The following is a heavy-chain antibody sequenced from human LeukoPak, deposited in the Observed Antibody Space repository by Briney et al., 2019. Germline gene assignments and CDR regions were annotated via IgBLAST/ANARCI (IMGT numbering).Heavy chain of an antibody. J-gene: IGHJ6*03. Sequence: SETLSLTCTVSGGSISSGSYYWSWIRQPAGKGLEWIGRIYTSGSTNYNPSLKSRVTISVDTSKNQFSLKLSSVTAADTAVYYCARLSLPANYYYYYYMDVWGKGTTVTVSS. CDR2: IYTSGST. D-gene: IGHD1-26*01. CDR3: ARLSLPANYYYYYYMDV. V-gene: IGHV4-61*02. CDR1: GGSISSGSYY.